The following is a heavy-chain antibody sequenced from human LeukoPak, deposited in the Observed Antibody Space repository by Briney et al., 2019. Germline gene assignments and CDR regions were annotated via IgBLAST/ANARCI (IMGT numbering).Heavy chain of an antibody. J-gene: IGHJ4*02. CDR3: ARGAKIDPLVADY. CDR1: GYTFTSYA. V-gene: IGHV7-4-1*02. Sequence: GASVKLSCKASGYTFTSYAMSWVRQAPGQGLEWMGWINTNTGNPTFAQGFTGRCVFSLDTSVSTAYLQISSLKTEDTAVYYYARGAKIDPLVADYWGQGTLVTVSS. CDR2: INTNTGNP. D-gene: IGHD3-9*01.